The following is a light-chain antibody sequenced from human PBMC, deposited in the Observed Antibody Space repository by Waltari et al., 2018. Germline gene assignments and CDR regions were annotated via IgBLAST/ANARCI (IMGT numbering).Light chain of an antibody. V-gene: IGKV4-1*01. CDR3: QQYYSTPLT. CDR1: QSVLYSSNNKKY. Sequence: DIVMTQSPDSLAVSRGARATIHCKSSQSVLYSSNNKKYLAWYQQKPGQPPKLLIYWASTRESGVPDRFSGSGSGTDFTLTISSLQAEDVAVYYCQQYYSTPLTFGGGTKVEIK. CDR2: WAS. J-gene: IGKJ4*01.